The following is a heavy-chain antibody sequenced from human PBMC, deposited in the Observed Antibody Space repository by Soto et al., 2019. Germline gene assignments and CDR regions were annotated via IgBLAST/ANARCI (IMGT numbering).Heavy chain of an antibody. V-gene: IGHV1-69*01. J-gene: IGHJ6*02. CDR2: IIPIFGTA. CDR1: GGTFSSYA. D-gene: IGHD2-15*01. Sequence: QVQLVQSGAEVKKPGSSVKVSCKASGGTFSSYAISWVRQAPRQGLEWMGGIIPIFGTANYAQKFQGRVTITADESTSTAYMELSSLRSEDTAVYYCARVLLEVVAATYYYYYGMDVWGQGTTVTVSS. CDR3: ARVLLEVVAATYYYYYGMDV.